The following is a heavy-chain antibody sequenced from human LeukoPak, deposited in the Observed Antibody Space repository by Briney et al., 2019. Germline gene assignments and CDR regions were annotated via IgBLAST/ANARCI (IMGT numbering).Heavy chain of an antibody. Sequence: SETLSLTCTVSGGSISSYYWSWIRQPPGKGLEWIGYIYTSGSTNYNPSLKSRVTISVDTSKNQFSLKLSSVTAADTAVYYCATRLAGGWFDPWGQGPLVTVSS. CDR3: ATRLAGGWFDP. J-gene: IGHJ5*02. V-gene: IGHV4-4*09. CDR1: GGSISSYY. D-gene: IGHD3-9*01. CDR2: IYTSGST.